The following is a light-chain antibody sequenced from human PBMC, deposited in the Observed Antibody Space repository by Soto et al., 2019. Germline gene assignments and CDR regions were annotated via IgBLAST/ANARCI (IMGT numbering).Light chain of an antibody. CDR2: EVS. CDR3: SSHTNSYEV. V-gene: IGLV2-14*01. Sequence: QSALTQPASVSGSPGQSSTIAFTGTSSDVGGYNYVSWYQQYPGKAPKLMIYEVSHRPSGVSDRFSGSKSGNTASLTISGLQAEDEADYYCSSHTNSYEVFGTGTKVTVL. J-gene: IGLJ1*01. CDR1: SSDVGGYNY.